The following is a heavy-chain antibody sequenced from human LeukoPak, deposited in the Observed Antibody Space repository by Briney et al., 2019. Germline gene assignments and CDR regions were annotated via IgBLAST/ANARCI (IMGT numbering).Heavy chain of an antibody. CDR2: INHSGST. Sequence: SETLSLTCTVSGGSISSSSYYWSWLRQPPGKGLEWIGEINHSGSTNFNPSLKSRVTISVDTSKNQFSLKLSSVTAADTAVYYCARENGATVTTHFDYWGQGTLVTVSS. D-gene: IGHD4-17*01. CDR3: ARENGATVTTHFDY. V-gene: IGHV4-39*07. CDR1: GGSISSSSYY. J-gene: IGHJ4*02.